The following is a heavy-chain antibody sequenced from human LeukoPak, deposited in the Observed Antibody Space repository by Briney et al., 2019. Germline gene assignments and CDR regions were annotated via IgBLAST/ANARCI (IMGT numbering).Heavy chain of an antibody. CDR3: AREASVARKFWDY. V-gene: IGHV1-46*01. Sequence: ASVKVSYKASGYTFTKYYIHWVRQAPGQGPEWMGIINLGDDSTRCAHKFQGRVTMTRDTCTSAVYMELTSLESEDTAVYYCAREASVARKFWDYWGQGTLVTVSS. CDR1: GYTFTKYY. D-gene: IGHD6-19*01. J-gene: IGHJ4*02. CDR2: INLGDDST.